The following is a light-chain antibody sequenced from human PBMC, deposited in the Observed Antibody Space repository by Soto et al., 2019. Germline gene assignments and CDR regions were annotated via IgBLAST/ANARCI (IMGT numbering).Light chain of an antibody. Sequence: DIVMTQSPDSLAVSLCERATINCKSSQNLLYNSNNKNYLAWYQQKPGQPPKLLIYWASARESGVPDRFSGSGSGTDFTLTISSLQAEDVAVYYCQQYYGTPWTFGQGTKVDI. CDR3: QQYYGTPWT. V-gene: IGKV4-1*01. CDR1: QNLLYNSNNKNY. CDR2: WAS. J-gene: IGKJ1*01.